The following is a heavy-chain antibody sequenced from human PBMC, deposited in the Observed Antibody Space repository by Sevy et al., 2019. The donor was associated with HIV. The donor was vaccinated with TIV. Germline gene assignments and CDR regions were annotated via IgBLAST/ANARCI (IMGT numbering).Heavy chain of an antibody. CDR1: GYTFTSYY. J-gene: IGHJ1*01. Sequence: ASVKVSCKASGYTFTSYYMHWVRQAPGQGLEWMGWINPNSGGTNYAQKFQGRVTMTRDTSISTAYMELSRLRSDDTAVYYCAREGSVVPEYFQHWGQGTLVTVSS. CDR3: AREGSVVPEYFQH. CDR2: INPNSGGT. V-gene: IGHV1-2*02. D-gene: IGHD2-15*01.